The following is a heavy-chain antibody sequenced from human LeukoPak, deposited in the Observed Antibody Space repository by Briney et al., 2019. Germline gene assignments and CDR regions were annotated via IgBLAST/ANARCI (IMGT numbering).Heavy chain of an antibody. Sequence: GGSLRLSCAASGFTFSSYGMHWVRQAPGKGLEWVAFIRYDGSNKYYADSVKGRFTISRDNSKNTLYLQMNSLRAEDTAVYYCAKDRGYSYGSLGYWGQGTLVTVSS. V-gene: IGHV3-30*02. CDR3: AKDRGYSYGSLGY. D-gene: IGHD5-18*01. J-gene: IGHJ4*02. CDR1: GFTFSSYG. CDR2: IRYDGSNK.